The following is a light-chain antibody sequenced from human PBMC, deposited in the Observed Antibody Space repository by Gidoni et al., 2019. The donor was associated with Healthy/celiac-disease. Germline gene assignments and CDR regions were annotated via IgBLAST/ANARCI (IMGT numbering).Light chain of an antibody. V-gene: IGKV1-5*01. CDR1: QSISSW. J-gene: IGKJ1*01. CDR3: QQYNSYSEWT. CDR2: DAS. Sequence: DIQMTQSLSTLSASVGDRVTITCRANQSISSWLAWYQQKPGKAPKLLIYDASSLESGVPSRFSGSGSGTEFTLTISSLQPDDFATYYCQQYNSYSEWTFGQGTKVEIK.